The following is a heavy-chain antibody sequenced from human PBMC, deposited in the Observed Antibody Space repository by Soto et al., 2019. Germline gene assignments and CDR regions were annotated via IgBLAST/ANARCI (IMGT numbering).Heavy chain of an antibody. CDR2: IYYSGST. Sequence: SETLSLTCTVSGGSISSGGYSWSWIRQPPGKGLEWIGYIYYSGSTNYNPSLKSRVTISVDTSKNQFSLKLSSVTAADTAVYYCARAKAPLYSSSWYWFDPWGQGTLVTVLL. CDR1: GGSISSGGYS. V-gene: IGHV4-61*08. CDR3: ARAKAPLYSSSWYWFDP. D-gene: IGHD6-13*01. J-gene: IGHJ5*02.